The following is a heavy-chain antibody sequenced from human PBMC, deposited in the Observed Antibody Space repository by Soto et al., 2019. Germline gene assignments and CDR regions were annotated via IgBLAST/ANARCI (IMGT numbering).Heavy chain of an antibody. Sequence: GVSLRLSCAASGFTFSDYPMNCARQAPGKGLEWISYISTSIRTMYYAASVKGRFTISRDNAETSLYLQRNSLRDEATAIYYCARGTYSGSHYFSYWGQGTLVTVYS. J-gene: IGHJ4*02. CDR1: GFTFSDYP. V-gene: IGHV3-48*02. D-gene: IGHD1-26*01. CDR3: ARGTYSGSHYFSY. CDR2: ISTSIRTM.